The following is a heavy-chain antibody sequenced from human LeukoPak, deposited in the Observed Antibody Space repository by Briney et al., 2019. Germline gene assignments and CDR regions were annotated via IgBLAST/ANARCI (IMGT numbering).Heavy chain of an antibody. J-gene: IGHJ5*02. CDR3: ARTKMTTVTTSWFDP. CDR2: INPNSGGT. V-gene: IGHV1-2*02. Sequence: EASVKVSCKASGYTLTGYYMHWVRQAPGQGLEWMGWINPNSGGTNYAQKFQGRVTMTRDTSISTAYMELSRLRSDDTAVYYCARTKMTTVTTSWFDPWGQGTLVTVSS. D-gene: IGHD4-17*01. CDR1: GYTLTGYY.